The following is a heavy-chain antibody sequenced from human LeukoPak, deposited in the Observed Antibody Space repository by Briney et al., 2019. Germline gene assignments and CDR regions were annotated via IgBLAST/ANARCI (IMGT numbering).Heavy chain of an antibody. J-gene: IGHJ4*02. CDR2: GSGCGGSS. D-gene: IGHD3-16*01. Sequence: PGGSLRLSCAASGFTFSSYAMSWLRQAPGQGLERVSAGSGCGGSSYYADSVQGRFTISRDNATDTLYLQMNSLRAEDTAVYYCAKGYYDYVWGSYYFDYWGQGTLVTVSS. CDR3: AKGYYDYVWGSYYFDY. CDR1: GFTFSSYA. V-gene: IGHV3-23*01.